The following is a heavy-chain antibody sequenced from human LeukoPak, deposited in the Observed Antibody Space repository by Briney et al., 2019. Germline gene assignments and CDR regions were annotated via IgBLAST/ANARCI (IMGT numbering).Heavy chain of an antibody. CDR1: GFIFSSYW. J-gene: IGHJ6*03. CDR3: ARGDYYDSSGYNYYYYYMDV. CDR2: INSDGSST. V-gene: IGHV3-74*01. D-gene: IGHD3-22*01. Sequence: PGGSLRLSCAASGFIFSSYWMNWVRQAPGKGLVWVSRINSDGSSTSYADSVKGRFTISRDNAKNTEYLQMNSLRAEDTAVYYCARGDYYDSSGYNYYYYYMDVWGKGTTVTVSS.